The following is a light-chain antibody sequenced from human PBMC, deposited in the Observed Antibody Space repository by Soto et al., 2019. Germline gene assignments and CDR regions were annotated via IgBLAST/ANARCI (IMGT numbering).Light chain of an antibody. V-gene: IGKV3-20*01. CDR1: QSVSTF. Sequence: EIVLTQSPATRSLSPGERAILSCRASQSVSTFLAWYQQKPGQAPRLLIYGASSRATGIPDRFSGSGSGTDFTLTISRLEPEDFAVYYCQQYGSSPWTFGQGTKVDIK. J-gene: IGKJ1*01. CDR3: QQYGSSPWT. CDR2: GAS.